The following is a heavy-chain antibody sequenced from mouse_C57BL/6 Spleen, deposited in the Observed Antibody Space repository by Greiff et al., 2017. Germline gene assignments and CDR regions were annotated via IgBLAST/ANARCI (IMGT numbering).Heavy chain of an antibody. CDR1: GYTFTSYW. V-gene: IGHV1-59*01. J-gene: IGHJ3*01. CDR3: ARLGDVAY. Sequence: QVQLQQPGAELVRPGTSVKLSCTASGYTFTSYWMHWVKQRPGQGLEWIGVIDPSDSYTNYNQKFKGKATLTVDTSSSTAYMQVSSLTSEDSAVYYCARLGDVAYWGQGTLVTVS. CDR2: IDPSDSYT.